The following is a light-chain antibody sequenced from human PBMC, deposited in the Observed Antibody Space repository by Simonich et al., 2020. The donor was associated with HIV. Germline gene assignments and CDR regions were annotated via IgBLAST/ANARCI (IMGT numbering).Light chain of an antibody. CDR1: QSVSSN. J-gene: IGKJ1*01. V-gene: IGKV3-15*01. CDR3: QQYNNWPPWT. Sequence: EIVMTQSPATLSVSPGERAPLSCRASQSVSSNLAGYQQKPGQAPRLLIYGASTRATGIPARFSGSGSGTEFTLTISSLQSEDFAVYYCQQYNNWPPWTFGQGTKVEIK. CDR2: GAS.